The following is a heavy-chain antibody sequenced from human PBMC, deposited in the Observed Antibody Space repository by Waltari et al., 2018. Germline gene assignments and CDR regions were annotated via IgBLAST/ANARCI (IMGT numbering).Heavy chain of an antibody. D-gene: IGHD5-12*01. CDR1: GHPFSSYS. Sequence: EVQLVESGGGLVQPGGSLRLSCAASGHPFSSYSMTWVRPAPGKGLEWVSYISSSSSTIYYAASVKGRFTISRDNAKNSLYLQMNSLRDEDTAVYYCARDPRRDGYPLDYWGQGTLVTVSS. CDR2: ISSSSSTI. V-gene: IGHV3-48*02. CDR3: ARDPRRDGYPLDY. J-gene: IGHJ4*02.